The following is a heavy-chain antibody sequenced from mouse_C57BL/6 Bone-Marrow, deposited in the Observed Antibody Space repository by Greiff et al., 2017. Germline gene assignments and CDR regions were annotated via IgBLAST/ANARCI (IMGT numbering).Heavy chain of an antibody. J-gene: IGHJ1*03. CDR3: ARRNYDYNAYFDV. V-gene: IGHV2-2*01. Sequence: VKLVESGPGLVQPSQSLSITCPVSGFSLTSYGVHWVRQSPGKGLEWLGVIWSGGSTDYNAAFISRLSISKDNSKSQVFFKMNSLQADDTAIYYCARRNYDYNAYFDVWGTGTTVTVSS. CDR1: GFSLTSYG. D-gene: IGHD2-4*01. CDR2: IWSGGST.